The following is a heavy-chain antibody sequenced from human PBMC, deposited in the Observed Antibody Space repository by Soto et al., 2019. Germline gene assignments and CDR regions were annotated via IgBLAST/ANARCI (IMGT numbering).Heavy chain of an antibody. CDR3: ARDRPVDY. CDR2: IYGSSSTM. V-gene: IGHV3-48*02. Sequence: GGSMRLSCAGSGFTFSAFSMSWVRQAPGKGLEWISYIYGSSSTMYYADSVKGRFSISRDNAKSSLYLQMNNLTHEDTAVYYCARDRPVDYWGQGTPVTVSS. CDR1: GFTFSAFS. J-gene: IGHJ4*02.